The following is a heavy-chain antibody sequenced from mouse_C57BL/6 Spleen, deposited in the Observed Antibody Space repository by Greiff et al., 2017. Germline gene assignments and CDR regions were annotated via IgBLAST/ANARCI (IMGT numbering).Heavy chain of an antibody. D-gene: IGHD2-1*01. V-gene: IGHV1-64*01. CDR2: IHPNSGST. J-gene: IGHJ2*01. CDR3: SLYYGNFDFDY. CDR1: GSTFTSYC. Sequence: VHLQHPGAELVKPGASVKLSCKASGSTFTSYCMPWVKQRPGQGLEWIGMIHPNSGSTNYTEKFKSKATLPVDKSSSTAYMQLSSLTSEDSAVYYCSLYYGNFDFDYWGQGTTLTVSS.